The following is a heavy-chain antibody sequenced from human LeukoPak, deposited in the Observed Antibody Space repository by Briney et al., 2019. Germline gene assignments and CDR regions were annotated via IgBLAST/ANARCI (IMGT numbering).Heavy chain of an antibody. D-gene: IGHD3-10*01. Sequence: ASVKVSCKASGYTLTGYYMHWVRQAPGQGLEWMGWINPNSGGTNYAQKFQGRVTMTRDTSISTAYMELSRLRSDDTAVYYCARASRGVKWSWFDPWGQGTLVTVSS. CDR1: GYTLTGYY. J-gene: IGHJ5*02. CDR2: INPNSGGT. CDR3: ARASRGVKWSWFDP. V-gene: IGHV1-2*02.